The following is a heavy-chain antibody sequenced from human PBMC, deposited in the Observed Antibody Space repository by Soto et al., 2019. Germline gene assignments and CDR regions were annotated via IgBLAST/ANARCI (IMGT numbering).Heavy chain of an antibody. CDR3: ARDGSPSNIVLDYGMDV. J-gene: IGHJ6*02. CDR1: GFTFSTYA. CDR2: ISYDGSNK. V-gene: IGHV3-30-3*01. D-gene: IGHD2-8*01. Sequence: QVQLVESGGGVVQPGRSLRLSCAASGFTFSTYAMHWVRQAPGKGLEWVAVISYDGSNKYYADSVKGRFTISRDNSKNTLYLQMNSLRGEVTAVYYCARDGSPSNIVLDYGMDVWGQGTTVTVSS.